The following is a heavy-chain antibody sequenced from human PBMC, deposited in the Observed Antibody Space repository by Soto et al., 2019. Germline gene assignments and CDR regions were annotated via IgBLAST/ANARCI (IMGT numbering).Heavy chain of an antibody. J-gene: IGHJ6*02. Sequence: LSLPFFFSFSSFRGDYWSWIRQTPGMGLEWIGEVDHRGSTTYNPSLKNRASISIDSSKPLFSLELTSVTAADPALYFCARYEYGNSLYGVDVWGQGTRVTVSS. V-gene: IGHV4-34*01. D-gene: IGHD1-7*01. CDR2: VDHRGST. CDR1: FSSFRGDY. CDR3: ARYEYGNSLYGVDV.